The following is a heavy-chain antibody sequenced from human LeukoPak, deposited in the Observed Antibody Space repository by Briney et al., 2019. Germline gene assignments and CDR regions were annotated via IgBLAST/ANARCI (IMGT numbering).Heavy chain of an antibody. Sequence: SETLSLTCAVYGGSFSGYYWSWIRQPPGKGLEWIGEINHSGSTNYNPSLKSRVTISVDKSKNQFSLKLSSVTAADTAVYYCARGLATLDYWGQGTLVTVSS. D-gene: IGHD2-15*01. CDR3: ARGLATLDY. CDR1: GGSFSGYY. J-gene: IGHJ4*02. V-gene: IGHV4-34*01. CDR2: INHSGST.